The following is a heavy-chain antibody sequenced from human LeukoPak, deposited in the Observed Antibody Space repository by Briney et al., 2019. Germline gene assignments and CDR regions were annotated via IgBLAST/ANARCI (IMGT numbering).Heavy chain of an antibody. V-gene: IGHV4-59*01. D-gene: IGHD6-6*01. J-gene: IGHJ4*02. CDR2: IYYRGNT. CDR1: GDSIRNYY. CDR3: ARDSPPQYASSSAGFDY. Sequence: SETLSLTCTVSGDSIRNYYWSCIRQPPGKGLEGIGYIYYRGNTNYNPSLKSRVIISIDTSKNQCSLKMSSVTAADTAVYFCARDSPPQYASSSAGFDYWGQGTLVTVSS.